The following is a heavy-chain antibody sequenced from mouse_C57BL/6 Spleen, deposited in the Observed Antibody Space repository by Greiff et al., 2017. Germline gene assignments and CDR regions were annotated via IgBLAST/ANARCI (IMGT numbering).Heavy chain of an antibody. J-gene: IGHJ2*01. CDR2: IDPSDSYT. CDR3: ARSYDYDVDY. Sequence: QVQLQQPGAELVKPGASVKLSCKASGYTFTSYWMQWVKQRPGQGLEWIGEIDPSDSYTNYNQKFKGKATLTVETSSSTAYMQLSSLTSEDSAVYYCARSYDYDVDYWGQGTTLTVSS. CDR1: GYTFTSYW. D-gene: IGHD2-4*01. V-gene: IGHV1-50*01.